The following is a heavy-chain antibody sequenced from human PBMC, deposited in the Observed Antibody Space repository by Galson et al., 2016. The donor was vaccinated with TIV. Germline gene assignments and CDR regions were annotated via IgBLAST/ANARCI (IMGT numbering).Heavy chain of an antibody. CDR2: ISSSSSYI. CDR1: GFTLSSYS. J-gene: IGHJ4*02. Sequence: SLRLSCAASGFTLSSYSMNWVRQAPGKGLEWVSSISSSSSYIYYADSVKGRFTISRDNAKNSLYLQMNSLRAEDTAVYYCARDPHYYFGAGRFIPSFDYWGQGTLVTVSS. CDR3: ARDPHYYFGAGRFIPSFDY. D-gene: IGHD3-10*01. V-gene: IGHV3-21*01.